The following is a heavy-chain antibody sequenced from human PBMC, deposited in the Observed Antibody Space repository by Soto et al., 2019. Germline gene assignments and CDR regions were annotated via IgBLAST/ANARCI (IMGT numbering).Heavy chain of an antibody. J-gene: IGHJ4*02. Sequence: PSETLSLTCSVSGDSINNKNWWTWLRQPPGKGLEWIGEINHSGSTNYNPSLKSRVTISVDTSKNQFSLKLSSVTAADTAVYYCARELEAVAGRDFDYWGQGTLVTVSS. CDR2: INHSGST. D-gene: IGHD6-19*01. V-gene: IGHV4-4*02. CDR3: ARELEAVAGRDFDY. CDR1: GDSINNKNW.